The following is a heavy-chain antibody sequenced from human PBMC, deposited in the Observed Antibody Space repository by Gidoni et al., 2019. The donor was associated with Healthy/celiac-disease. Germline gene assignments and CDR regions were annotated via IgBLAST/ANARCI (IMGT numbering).Heavy chain of an antibody. D-gene: IGHD2-15*01. CDR2: MNPNSGNT. Sequence: QVQLVQSGAEVKKPGASVKVSCKASVYTFPSYDINWVRQATGQGLEWMGWMNPNSGNTGYAQKFQGRVTMTRNTSISTAYMELSSLRSEDTAVYYCARGWYCSGGSCYSLGYWGQGTLVTVSS. J-gene: IGHJ4*02. CDR3: ARGWYCSGGSCYSLGY. CDR1: VYTFPSYD. V-gene: IGHV1-8*01.